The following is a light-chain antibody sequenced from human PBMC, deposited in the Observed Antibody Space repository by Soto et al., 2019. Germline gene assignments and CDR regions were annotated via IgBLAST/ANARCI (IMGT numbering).Light chain of an antibody. CDR3: QQYDSSPLT. Sequence: EIVLTQSPGTLSLSPGERATLSCRASQSIRSSHLALYQQKPGQAPRVLIYSTSSRATGIPDSFSGSRSGTGFTSTISSLEPEDFAVYYCQQYDSSPLTFGGGTKVEIK. CDR1: QSIRSSH. J-gene: IGKJ4*01. CDR2: STS. V-gene: IGKV3-20*01.